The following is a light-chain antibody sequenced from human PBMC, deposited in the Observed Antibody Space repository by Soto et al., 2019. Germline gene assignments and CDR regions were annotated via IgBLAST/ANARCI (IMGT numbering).Light chain of an antibody. Sequence: EIVMTQSPATLSVSPGERATLSCRASQRVSSNLAWYQQKPVQVPRLLIYGASTRATGIPARFSGSGSGTEFTLTITSLQSEDFVVYYCQQYNDWPRTFGQGNKMEVK. CDR2: GAS. V-gene: IGKV3-15*01. CDR1: QRVSSN. J-gene: IGKJ1*01. CDR3: QQYNDWPRT.